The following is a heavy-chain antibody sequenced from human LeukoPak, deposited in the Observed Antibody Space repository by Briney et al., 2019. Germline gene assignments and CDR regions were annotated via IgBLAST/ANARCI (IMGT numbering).Heavy chain of an antibody. D-gene: IGHD3-3*01. V-gene: IGHV4-59*01. CDR2: IYYSGST. Sequence: SETLSLTCAVYGGSFSGYYWSWIRQPPGKGLEWIGYIYYSGSTNYNPSLKSRVTISVDTSKNQFSLKLSSVTAADTAVYYCARAHTYYDFWSGYTNWFDPWGQGTLVTVSS. CDR1: GGSFSGYY. CDR3: ARAHTYYDFWSGYTNWFDP. J-gene: IGHJ5*02.